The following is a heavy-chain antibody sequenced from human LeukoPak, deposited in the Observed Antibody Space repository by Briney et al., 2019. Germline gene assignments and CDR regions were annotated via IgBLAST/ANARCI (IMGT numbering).Heavy chain of an antibody. Sequence: ASVKVSCKTSGYTFTGNFMHWVRQAPGQGLEWMGMIYPRDGSTSYAQKFQGRVTVTRDTSTSTVHMELSGLRSEDTAVYHCARDQEGFDYWGQGTLVTVSS. CDR3: ARDQEGFDY. V-gene: IGHV1-46*01. CDR1: GYTFTGNF. J-gene: IGHJ4*02. CDR2: IYPRDGST.